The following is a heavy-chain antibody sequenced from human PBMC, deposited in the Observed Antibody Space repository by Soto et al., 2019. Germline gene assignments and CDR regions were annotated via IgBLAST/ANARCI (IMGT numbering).Heavy chain of an antibody. CDR2: IYSGGST. Sequence: EVQLVESGGGLVQPGGSLRLSCAASGFTVSSNYMSWVRQAPGKGLEWVSVIYSGGSTYYADSVKGRFTISRDNAKNTLYLQMNSLRAEDTAVYYCASIQPLDYWGQGTLVTASS. J-gene: IGHJ4*02. V-gene: IGHV3-66*01. CDR1: GFTVSSNY. CDR3: ASIQPLDY.